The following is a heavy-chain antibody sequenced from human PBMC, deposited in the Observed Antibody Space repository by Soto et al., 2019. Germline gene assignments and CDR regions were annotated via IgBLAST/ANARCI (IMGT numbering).Heavy chain of an antibody. J-gene: IGHJ5*02. D-gene: IGHD5-18*01. CDR2: ITGSGGST. Sequence: GGSLRLSCAASGFTFGTYAMNWVRQAPGKGLEWVSGITGSGGSTYYADSVKGRFTISRDNSKNTLYLQMNSLRGDDTAVYYCAKDRSVDTRDWFDPWGQGTMVTVSS. CDR3: AKDRSVDTRDWFDP. CDR1: GFTFGTYA. V-gene: IGHV3-23*01.